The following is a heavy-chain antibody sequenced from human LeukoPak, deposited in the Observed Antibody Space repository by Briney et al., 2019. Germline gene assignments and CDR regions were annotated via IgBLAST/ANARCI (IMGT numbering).Heavy chain of an antibody. D-gene: IGHD5-18*01. CDR1: GGSINSRNYC. V-gene: IGHV4-39*01. J-gene: IGHJ4*02. CDR2: IYYSGTT. Sequence: SETLSLTCTVPGGSINSRNYCWGWIRQSPGKGLEWIATIYYSGTTYYKPSLKSRVTISIDTSKNQFSLRLTSVTAADTAVYRCARHMDSAMVSFDFWGQGTLVAVSS. CDR3: ARHMDSAMVSFDF.